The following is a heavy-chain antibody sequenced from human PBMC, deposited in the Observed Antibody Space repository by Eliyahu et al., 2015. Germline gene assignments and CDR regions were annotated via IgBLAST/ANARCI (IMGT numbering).Heavy chain of an antibody. CDR3: ASSTGYSHYGMDV. Sequence: EVQLVESGGGLVKPGGSLRLSCAASEFXXSSYTMNWVRQAPGKGLEWVSCISSSSDYIYYVDSVKGRFTISRDNAKNSLFLQMNSLRAEDTAVYYCASSTGYSHYGMDVWGQGTMVTVSS. J-gene: IGHJ6*02. D-gene: IGHD3-9*01. CDR1: EFXXSSYT. CDR2: ISSSSDYI. V-gene: IGHV3-21*01.